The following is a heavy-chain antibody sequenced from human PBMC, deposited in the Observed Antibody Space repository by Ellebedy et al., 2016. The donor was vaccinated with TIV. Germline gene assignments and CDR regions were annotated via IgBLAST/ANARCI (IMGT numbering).Heavy chain of an antibody. CDR2: IRPSSDSK. Sequence: GESLKISCAASGFRFSDYPMNWVRQAPGKGLEWVSDIRPSSDSKTYVDFVKGRFTIFRDNAKNSLSLQLDNLRDEDTAVYYCARDDKWWYDHWGQGALVTVSS. V-gene: IGHV3-48*02. J-gene: IGHJ4*02. CDR1: GFRFSDYP. CDR3: ARDDKWWYDH. D-gene: IGHD2-15*01.